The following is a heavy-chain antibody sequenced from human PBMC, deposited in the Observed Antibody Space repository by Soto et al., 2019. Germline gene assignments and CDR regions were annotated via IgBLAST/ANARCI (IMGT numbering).Heavy chain of an antibody. CDR2: ISYDGSNK. CDR1: GFTFSSYG. V-gene: IGHV3-30*18. J-gene: IGHJ4*02. D-gene: IGHD6-13*01. CDR3: AKKRGGVGAAAGTLDY. Sequence: QVQLVESGGGGVQPGRSLRLSCAASGFTFSSYGMHWVRQAPGKGLEWVAVISYDGSNKYYADSVKGRFTISRDNSKNTRYLQMNSLRAEDTAVYYCAKKRGGVGAAAGTLDYWGQGTLVTVSS.